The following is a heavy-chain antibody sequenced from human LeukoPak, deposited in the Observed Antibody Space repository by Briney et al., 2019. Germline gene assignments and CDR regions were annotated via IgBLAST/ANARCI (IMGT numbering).Heavy chain of an antibody. J-gene: IGHJ4*02. Sequence: GGSLRLSCAASGFTFSSYWMSWVRQAPGKGLEWVANIKQDGSEKYYVDSVKGRFTISRDNAKNSLYLQMNSLRAEDTAVYYCGESSLTYKGGDWGQGTLVTVSS. D-gene: IGHD5-24*01. CDR3: GESSLTYKGGD. CDR2: IKQDGSEK. V-gene: IGHV3-7*01. CDR1: GFTFSSYW.